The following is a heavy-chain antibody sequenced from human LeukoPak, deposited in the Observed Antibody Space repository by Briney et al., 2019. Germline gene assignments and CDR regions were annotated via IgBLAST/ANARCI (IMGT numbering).Heavy chain of an antibody. CDR3: ARDSSSSPTQYYDFWSGYYGYYYYMDV. V-gene: IGHV1-18*01. J-gene: IGHJ6*03. CDR2: ISAYNGNT. Sequence: GSSVKVSCKASGYTFPRYVVSWVRQAPGQGLEWMGWISAYNGNTNYAQKLQGRVTMTTDTSTSTAYMELRSLRSDDTAVYYCARDSSSSPTQYYDFWSGYYGYYYYMDVWGKGTTVTVSS. D-gene: IGHD3-3*01. CDR1: GYTFPRYV.